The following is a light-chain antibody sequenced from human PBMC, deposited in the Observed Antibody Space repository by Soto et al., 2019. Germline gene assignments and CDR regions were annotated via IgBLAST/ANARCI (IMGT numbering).Light chain of an antibody. CDR3: QQYNDSFPYT. Sequence: DIQMTQSPSTLSASVGDRVTITCRASQSISSWLAWYQQKPGTAPKLLIYAAPTLESGVPSRFSGSRSGTEFTLTVSSLQPDDFATYYCQQYNDSFPYTFGQGTKVDIK. CDR2: AAP. V-gene: IGKV1-5*03. CDR1: QSISSW. J-gene: IGKJ2*01.